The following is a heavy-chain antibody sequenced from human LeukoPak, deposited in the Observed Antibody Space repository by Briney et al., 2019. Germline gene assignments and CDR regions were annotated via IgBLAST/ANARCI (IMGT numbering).Heavy chain of an antibody. CDR3: ARQGTMVRGVRGYMDV. D-gene: IGHD3-10*01. CDR2: IYYSGST. V-gene: IGHV4-39*01. CDR1: GGSISSSSYY. Sequence: SETLSLTCTVSGGSISSSSYYWGWIRQPPGKGLEWIGSIYYSGSTYYNPSLKSRVTISVDTSKNQFSLKLSSVTAADTAVYYCARQGTMVRGVRGYMDVWGKGTTVTISS. J-gene: IGHJ6*03.